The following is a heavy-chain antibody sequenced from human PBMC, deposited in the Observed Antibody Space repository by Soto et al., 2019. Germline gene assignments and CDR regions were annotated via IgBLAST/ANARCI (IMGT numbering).Heavy chain of an antibody. CDR3: ARDASNNWHYFDY. Sequence: SETLSVTCIVSGGCISSGDYYCSWIRQHPGKGLEWIRYIYYSGSAYYIPALKSRVSMSVETSKSQIALKLSTVTAADTAIYFCARDASNNWHYFDYWRQGTVVTVSS. CDR2: IYYSGSA. D-gene: IGHD1-1*01. V-gene: IGHV4-31*03. J-gene: IGHJ4*02. CDR1: GGCISSGDYY.